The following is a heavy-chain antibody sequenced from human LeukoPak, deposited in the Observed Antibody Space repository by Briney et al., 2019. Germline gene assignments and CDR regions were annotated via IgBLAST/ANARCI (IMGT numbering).Heavy chain of an antibody. CDR1: GGSFSGYY. J-gene: IGHJ4*02. CDR3: ARGPWYYGSGSFLNY. V-gene: IGHV4-34*01. Sequence: SETLSLTCAVYGGSFSGYYWSWIRQPPGKGLEWIGEINHSGSTNYNPSLKSRVAISVDTSKNQFSLKLSSVTAADTAVYYCARGPWYYGSGSFLNYWGQGTLVTVSS. CDR2: INHSGST. D-gene: IGHD3-10*01.